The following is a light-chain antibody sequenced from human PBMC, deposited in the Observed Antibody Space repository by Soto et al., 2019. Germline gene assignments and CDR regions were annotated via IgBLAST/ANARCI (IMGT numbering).Light chain of an antibody. Sequence: QAVVTQPPSVSGTPGQSVTISCSGSRSNIGSNTVNWYQQLPGTAPELLFFRSTQRRSGVPDRFSVSKSGTSASLAISGLQSGDEGDYYCAAWDDSLAGMLFGGGTKLTVL. J-gene: IGLJ3*02. CDR1: RSNIGSNT. V-gene: IGLV1-44*01. CDR3: AAWDDSLAGML. CDR2: RST.